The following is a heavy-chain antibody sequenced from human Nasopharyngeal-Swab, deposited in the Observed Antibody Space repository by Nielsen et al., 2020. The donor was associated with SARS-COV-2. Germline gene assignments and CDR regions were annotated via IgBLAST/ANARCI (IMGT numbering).Heavy chain of an antibody. J-gene: IGHJ4*02. V-gene: IGHV3-48*04. CDR3: ARDPDYDFWSGYSKSFDY. D-gene: IGHD3-3*01. CDR2: ISSSSSTI. CDR1: GFTFSSYS. Sequence: GESLKISCAASGFTFSSYSMNWVRQAPGKGLEWVSYISSSSSTIYYADSVKGRFTIPRDNAKNSLYLQMNSLRAEDTAVYYCARDPDYDFWSGYSKSFDYWGQGTLVTVSS.